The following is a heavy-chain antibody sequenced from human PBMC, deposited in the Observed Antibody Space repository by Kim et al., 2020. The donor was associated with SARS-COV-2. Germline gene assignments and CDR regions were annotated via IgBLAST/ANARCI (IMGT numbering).Heavy chain of an antibody. Sequence: GGSLRLSCAASGFTFNTHVMGWVRQAPGKGLEWVSTISVTGGTTYYADSVKGRFTVSRDNSKNTLYLQMNSLRAEDTATYYCATAHGAYWGQGTLVTVSS. J-gene: IGHJ4*02. CDR1: GFTFNTHV. V-gene: IGHV3-23*01. CDR3: ATAHGAY. CDR2: ISVTGGTT. D-gene: IGHD3-16*01.